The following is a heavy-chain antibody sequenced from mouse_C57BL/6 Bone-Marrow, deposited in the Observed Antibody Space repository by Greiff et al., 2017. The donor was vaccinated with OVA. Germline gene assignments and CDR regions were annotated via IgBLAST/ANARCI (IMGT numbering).Heavy chain of an antibody. CDR1: GFNIKDDY. CDR2: IDPENGDT. CDR3: TTLLLWYFYAMDD. J-gene: IGHJ4*01. D-gene: IGHD2-1*01. Sequence: VQLQQSGAELVRPGASVKLSCTASGFNIKDDYMHWVKQRPEQGLEWIGWIDPENGDTEYASKFQGKATITADTSSNTAYLQLSSLTSEDTAVYYCTTLLLWYFYAMDDWGQGTSVTVSS. V-gene: IGHV14-4*01.